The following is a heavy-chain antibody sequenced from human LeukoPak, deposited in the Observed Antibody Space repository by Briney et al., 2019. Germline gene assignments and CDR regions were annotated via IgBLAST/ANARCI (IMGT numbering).Heavy chain of an antibody. Sequence: ASVQVSCKASGYTFTGYYMHWVRQAPGQGLEWMGWINPNSGGTNYAQKFQGRVTMTRDTSISTAYMELSRLRSDDTAVYYCARDPTYCSSTSCYLSNAFDIWGQGTMVTVSS. J-gene: IGHJ3*02. CDR1: GYTFTGYY. CDR3: ARDPTYCSSTSCYLSNAFDI. CDR2: INPNSGGT. V-gene: IGHV1-2*02. D-gene: IGHD2-2*01.